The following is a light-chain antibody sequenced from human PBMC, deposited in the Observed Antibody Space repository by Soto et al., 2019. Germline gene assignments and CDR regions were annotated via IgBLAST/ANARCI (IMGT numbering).Light chain of an antibody. CDR2: YDS. Sequence: SYVVTQPPSVSVAPGKEARITCGGNYIGSKSVHWYQQKPGQAPVLVIYYDSDRTSGIPERFSASNSGNTATLTISRVEAGDEADYFGHVWDGSRDHCGFVGGPKVTVL. J-gene: IGLJ3*02. V-gene: IGLV3-21*04. CDR1: YIGSKS. CDR3: HVWDGSRDHCG.